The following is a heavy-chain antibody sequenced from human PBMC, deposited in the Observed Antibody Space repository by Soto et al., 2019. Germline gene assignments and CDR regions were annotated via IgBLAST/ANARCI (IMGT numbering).Heavy chain of an antibody. CDR2: IIPIFGTA. CDR1: GGTFSSYA. V-gene: IGHV1-69*13. J-gene: IGHJ4*02. Sequence: SVKVSCKASGGTFSSYAISWVRQAPGQGLEWMGGIIPIFGTANYAQKFQGRVTITADESTSTAYMELSSLRSEDTAVYYCAREEGSSSYYSNPFDYWGQGTLVTVSS. D-gene: IGHD3-22*01. CDR3: AREEGSSSYYSNPFDY.